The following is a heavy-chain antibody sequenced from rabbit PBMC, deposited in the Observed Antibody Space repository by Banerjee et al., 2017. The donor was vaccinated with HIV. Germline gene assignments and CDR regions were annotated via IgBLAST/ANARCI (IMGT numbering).Heavy chain of an antibody. CDR1: GIDFSSHW. Sequence: QSLEESGGGLVKPEGSLTLTCTASGIDFSSHWMCWVRQAPGKGLEWIACIGAGSTYYATWAKGRFTISKTSSTTVTLQMTSLTAADTATYFCAREYGGYGQMWGPGTLVTVS. CDR3: AREYGGYGQM. V-gene: IGHV1S40*01. J-gene: IGHJ4*01. D-gene: IGHD2-1*01. CDR2: IGAGST.